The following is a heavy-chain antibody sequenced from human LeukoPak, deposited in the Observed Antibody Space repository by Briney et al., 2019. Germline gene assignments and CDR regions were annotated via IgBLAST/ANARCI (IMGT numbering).Heavy chain of an antibody. CDR1: GFTFSSYW. Sequence: GGSLRLSCAASGFTFSSYWMSWVRQAPGKGLGWVANIKQDGSEKYYVDSVKGRFTISRDNAKNLLYLQMNSLRAEDTAVYYCARMKRADPSPIDYWGQGTLVTVSS. CDR2: IKQDGSEK. CDR3: ARMKRADPSPIDY. V-gene: IGHV3-7*01. J-gene: IGHJ4*02.